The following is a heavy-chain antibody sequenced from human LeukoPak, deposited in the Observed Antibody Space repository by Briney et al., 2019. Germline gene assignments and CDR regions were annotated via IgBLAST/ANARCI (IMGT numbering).Heavy chain of an antibody. CDR2: ISSSGSFI. V-gene: IGHV3-21*01. D-gene: IGHD2-2*01. CDR3: ARVVTAAWDWFDP. CDR1: GFNFSSYS. J-gene: IGHJ5*02. Sequence: GGSLRLSCAASGFNFSSYSMNWVRQAPGKGLEWVSSISSSGSFIYYADSVKGRLTTSRDNAKNSLYLQMNSLRADDTAVYYCARVVTAAWDWFDPWGQGTLVTVSS.